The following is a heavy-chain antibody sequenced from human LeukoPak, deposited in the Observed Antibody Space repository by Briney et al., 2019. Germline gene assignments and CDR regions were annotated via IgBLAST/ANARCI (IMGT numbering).Heavy chain of an antibody. Sequence: PSETLSLTCTVSGGSISSSSYYWGWIRQPPGKGLEWIGSIYYSGSTYYNPSLKSRVTISVDTSKNQFSLKLSSVTAADTAVYYCASQHVYYYDSSGYYYYLDYWGQGTLVTVSS. V-gene: IGHV4-39*01. CDR3: ASQHVYYYDSSGYYYYLDY. D-gene: IGHD3-22*01. J-gene: IGHJ4*02. CDR2: IYYSGST. CDR1: GGSISSSSYY.